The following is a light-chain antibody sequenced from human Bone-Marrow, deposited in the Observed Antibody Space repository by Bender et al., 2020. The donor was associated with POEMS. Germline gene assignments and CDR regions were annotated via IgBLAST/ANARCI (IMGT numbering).Light chain of an antibody. J-gene: IGLJ2*01. CDR2: DVT. CDR1: RSDVGRSDY. Sequence: QSALTQPPSASGSPGQSVTISCTGTRSDVGRSDYVSWYQQHPGKVPKLMIYDVTYRPSGVSNRFSGSESGNTASLTISGLQAEDEADYYCCSYANTNVLFGGGTKVTVL. V-gene: IGLV2-14*01. CDR3: CSYANTNVL.